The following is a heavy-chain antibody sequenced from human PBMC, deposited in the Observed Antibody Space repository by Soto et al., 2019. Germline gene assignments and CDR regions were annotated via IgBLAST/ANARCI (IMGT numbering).Heavy chain of an antibody. Sequence: QVQLVESGGGVVQPGRSLRLSCAASGFTFSSYGMHWVRQAPGKGLEWVAVIWYDGSNKYYADSVKGRFTISSDNSKNTLYLQMNSQRAEDTAVYYCARARSGSYIFGGYFDYWGQGTLVTVSS. J-gene: IGHJ4*02. CDR1: GFTFSSYG. CDR3: ARARSGSYIFGGYFDY. CDR2: IWYDGSNK. V-gene: IGHV3-33*01. D-gene: IGHD3-10*01.